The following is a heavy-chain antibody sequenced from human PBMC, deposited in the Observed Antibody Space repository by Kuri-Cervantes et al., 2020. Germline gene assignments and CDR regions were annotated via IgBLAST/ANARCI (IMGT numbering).Heavy chain of an antibody. CDR3: ARVDPGGRWGHY. Sequence: ASVKVSCKASGYTFTSYDINWVRQATGQGLEWMGWMNPNSGNTGYAQKFQGRVTMTRNTSISTAYMELSSLRSDDTAVYYCARVDPGGRWGHYWGQGTLVTVSS. J-gene: IGHJ4*02. V-gene: IGHV1-8*01. CDR1: GYTFTSYD. D-gene: IGHD3-16*01. CDR2: MNPNSGNT.